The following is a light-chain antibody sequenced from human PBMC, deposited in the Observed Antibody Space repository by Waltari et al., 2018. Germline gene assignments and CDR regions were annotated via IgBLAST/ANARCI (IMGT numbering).Light chain of an antibody. Sequence: QTVVTQEPSLSVSPGGTVTHTCALRPGSLSTTSYATWYQQTPGPGPRPRWDHANSRPSGGPDLVAGSNLGSRAAASITGALSDDESDYYCGLYMGSGIWVFGGGTRLT. CDR2: HAN. CDR3: GLYMGSGIWV. J-gene: IGLJ3*02. CDR1: PGSLSTTSY. V-gene: IGLV8-61*01.